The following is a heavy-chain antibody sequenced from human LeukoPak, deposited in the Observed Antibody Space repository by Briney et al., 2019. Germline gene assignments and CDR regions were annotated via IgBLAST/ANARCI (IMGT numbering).Heavy chain of an antibody. V-gene: IGHV3-30*01. CDR3: ARDAPLGDYFDY. Sequence: GGSLRLSRAASGFTFSSYSMHWVRQAPGKGLAWVAVISNDGSNKYYADSVKSRFTICRDNSKNTLYLQMNSLRAEDTAVYYCARDAPLGDYFDYWGQGTLVTVSS. CDR2: ISNDGSNK. CDR1: GFTFSSYS. J-gene: IGHJ4*02.